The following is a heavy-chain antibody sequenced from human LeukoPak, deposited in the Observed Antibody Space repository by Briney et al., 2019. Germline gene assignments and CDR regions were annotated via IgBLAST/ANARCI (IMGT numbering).Heavy chain of an antibody. J-gene: IGHJ4*02. CDR1: GFTFSGYA. Sequence: GGSLRLSCAASGFTFSGYAMSWVRQAPGKGLEWVSAMSGSGGSTYYADSVKGRFTISRDNSKNTLYLQMNSLRVEDTAVYYCAKDLGSYGPGTGFDYWGQGTLVTVSS. D-gene: IGHD5-18*01. CDR3: AKDLGSYGPGTGFDY. CDR2: MSGSGGST. V-gene: IGHV3-23*01.